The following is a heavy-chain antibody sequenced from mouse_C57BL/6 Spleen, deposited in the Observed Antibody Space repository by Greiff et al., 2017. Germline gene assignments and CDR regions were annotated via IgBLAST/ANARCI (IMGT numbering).Heavy chain of an antibody. CDR1: GFTFSDAW. Sequence: LQQSGGGLVQPGGSMKLSCAASGFTFSDAWMDWVRQSPEKGLEWVAEIRNKANNHATYYAESVKGRFTISSDDSKSSVYLQMNSLRAEDTGIYYCTSTVVATRYFDVWGTGTTVTVSS. CDR3: TSTVVATRYFDV. V-gene: IGHV6-6*01. CDR2: IRNKANNHAT. D-gene: IGHD1-1*01. J-gene: IGHJ1*03.